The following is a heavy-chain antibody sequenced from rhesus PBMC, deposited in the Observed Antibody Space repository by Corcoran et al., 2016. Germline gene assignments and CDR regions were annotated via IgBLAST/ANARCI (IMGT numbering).Heavy chain of an antibody. CDR3: TRGLIAAGAGHY. CDR2: ISYTGKTR. V-gene: IGHV3-136*01. CDR1: GFTFSSYD. Sequence: EVQLVESGGGLVQPGGSLRLSCTASGFTFSSYDMSWVRQAPGKGLDWVSYISYTGKTRYYAASVKGRFTISRDNAKNSLSLQMSSLRAEDTAVYYCTRGLIAAGAGHYWGQGVLVTVSS. D-gene: IGHD6-13*01. J-gene: IGHJ4*01.